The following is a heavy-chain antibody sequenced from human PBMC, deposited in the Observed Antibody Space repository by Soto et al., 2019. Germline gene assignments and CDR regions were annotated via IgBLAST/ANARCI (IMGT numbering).Heavy chain of an antibody. CDR1: GGSISSYY. V-gene: IGHV4-59*01. Sequence: SETLSLTCTVSGGSISSYYWSWIRQPPGKGLEWIGYIYYDGSTNYNPSLKSRVTISVDTSKNQFSLKMSSVTTADTAVYYCARDAYRSSSYYYYMDVWGKGTTVTVSS. CDR2: IYYDGST. D-gene: IGHD6-6*01. J-gene: IGHJ6*03. CDR3: ARDAYRSSSYYYYMDV.